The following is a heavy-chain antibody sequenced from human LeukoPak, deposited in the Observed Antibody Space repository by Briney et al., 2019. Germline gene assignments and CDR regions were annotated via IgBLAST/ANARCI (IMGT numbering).Heavy chain of an antibody. CDR3: ARANCASGWYARCWFDP. V-gene: IGHV4-59*01. CDR2: INYSGST. D-gene: IGHD6-19*01. Sequence: SETLSLTCTVSGGSISSYYWSWIRQPPGKGLEWIGYINYSGSTNYNPSLKSRVTISVDTSKNQFSLKLSSVTAADTAVYYCARANCASGWYARCWFDPWGQGTLVTVSS. J-gene: IGHJ5*02. CDR1: GGSISSYY.